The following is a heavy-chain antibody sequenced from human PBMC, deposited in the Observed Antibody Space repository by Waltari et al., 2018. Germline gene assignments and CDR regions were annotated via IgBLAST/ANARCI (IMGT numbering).Heavy chain of an antibody. Sequence: QVQLVQSGAEVKKPGASVKVSCKASGYTFTSYGISWVRQAPGQGLEWMGRIIPILGIANYAQKFQGRVTITADKSTSTAYMELSSLRSEDTAVYYCARGAGIAAANNWFDPWGQGTLVTVSS. CDR3: ARGAGIAAANNWFDP. CDR1: GYTFTSYG. CDR2: IIPILGIA. J-gene: IGHJ5*02. V-gene: IGHV1-69*04. D-gene: IGHD6-13*01.